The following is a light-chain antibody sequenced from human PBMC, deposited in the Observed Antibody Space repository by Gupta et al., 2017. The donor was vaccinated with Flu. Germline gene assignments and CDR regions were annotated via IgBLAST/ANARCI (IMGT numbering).Light chain of an antibody. Sequence: DIVMTQSPDSLAVSVGERATINCKSSQTVLSRSNNKNFLAWYQQKPGQPPKLLFYWAPTRAAGVPDRFSGSGSGTDFTLTISSLQAEDVAVYYCQQYDRDPAWTFGQGTKVEIK. CDR1: QTVLSRSNNKNF. V-gene: IGKV4-1*01. CDR2: WAP. J-gene: IGKJ1*01. CDR3: QQYDRDPAWT.